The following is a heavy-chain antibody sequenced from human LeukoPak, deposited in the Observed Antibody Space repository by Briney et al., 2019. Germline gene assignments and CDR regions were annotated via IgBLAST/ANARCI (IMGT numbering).Heavy chain of an antibody. CDR3: ARDNYDTSGYYGYFDY. V-gene: IGHV4-31*03. Sequence: SETLSLTCTLSGGSISSGVYYWSWIRQHPGEGLEWIGYIYYSGSTYYNPSLKSRVTISVDTSKNQFSLNLSSVTAADTAVYYCARDNYDTSGYYGYFDYWGQGTLVTVSS. D-gene: IGHD3-22*01. CDR1: GGSISSGVYY. J-gene: IGHJ4*02. CDR2: IYYSGST.